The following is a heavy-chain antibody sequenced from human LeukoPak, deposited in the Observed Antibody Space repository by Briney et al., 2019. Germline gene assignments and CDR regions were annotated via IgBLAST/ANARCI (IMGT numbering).Heavy chain of an antibody. CDR2: IGTAGDT. J-gene: IGHJ6*02. CDR1: GFTFSSYD. Sequence: GGSLRLSCAASGFTFSSYDMHWVRQATGKGLEWVSAIGTAGDTYYPGSVKGRFTISRENAKNSLYLQMNSLRAGDTAVHYCARARYYDSSGTPPYYYGMDVWGQGTTVTVSS. CDR3: ARARYYDSSGTPPYYYGMDV. V-gene: IGHV3-13*01. D-gene: IGHD3-22*01.